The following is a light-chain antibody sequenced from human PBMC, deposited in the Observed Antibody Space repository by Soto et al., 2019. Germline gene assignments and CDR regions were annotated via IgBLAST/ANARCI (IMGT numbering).Light chain of an antibody. CDR1: SSDVGGYNY. Sequence: QSALTQPASVSGSPGQSITISCTGTSSDVGGYNYVSWYQQHPGKAPKLMIYDVSNRPSGVSNRFSGSKSGNTASLTISGLQAEDEADYYCSSYTSSSTRLYVFRTGTKLTVL. CDR2: DVS. V-gene: IGLV2-14*01. J-gene: IGLJ1*01. CDR3: SSYTSSSTRLYV.